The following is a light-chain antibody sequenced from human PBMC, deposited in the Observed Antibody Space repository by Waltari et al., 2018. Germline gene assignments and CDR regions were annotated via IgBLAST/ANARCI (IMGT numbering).Light chain of an antibody. V-gene: IGLV3-19*01. CDR1: SLRLFY. CDR2: RKN. CDR3: SSRDTDGKHWV. Sequence: SSELTQEPDVSVALGQTVNITCLGDSLRLFYASWYQQAPRQAPRLVIYRKNDRPSGIPGRFSVSYSGDTSSLTITGAQTEDEGHYYCSSRDTDGKHWVFGGGTKLTV. J-gene: IGLJ3*02.